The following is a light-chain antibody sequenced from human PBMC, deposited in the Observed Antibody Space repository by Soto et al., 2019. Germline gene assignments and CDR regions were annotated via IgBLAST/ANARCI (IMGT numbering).Light chain of an antibody. CDR2: AAS. Sequence: IPMTQSTFSLTAFVEDGETITCRATQSISSYLNWYQQKPGKAPKLLIYAASSLQSGVPSRFSGSGSGTDFTLNISSLQPEDFATYYCQQSYSTREFGGGTKV. J-gene: IGKJ4*02. CDR1: QSISSY. CDR3: QQSYSTRE. V-gene: IGKV1-39*01.